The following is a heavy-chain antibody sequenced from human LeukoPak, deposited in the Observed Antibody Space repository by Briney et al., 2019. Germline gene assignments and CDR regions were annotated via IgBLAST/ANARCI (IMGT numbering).Heavy chain of an antibody. CDR2: IYPGDSDT. Sequence: GESLKISCQGSGYTFTNYWIGWVRQMPGKGLEWMGIIYPGDSDTRYSPSFQGQVTISADKSISTAYLQWSSLKASDTAMYYCARRNIPSAFDIWGQGTMVTVSS. CDR1: GYTFTNYW. CDR3: ARRNIPSAFDI. D-gene: IGHD2-21*01. V-gene: IGHV5-51*01. J-gene: IGHJ3*02.